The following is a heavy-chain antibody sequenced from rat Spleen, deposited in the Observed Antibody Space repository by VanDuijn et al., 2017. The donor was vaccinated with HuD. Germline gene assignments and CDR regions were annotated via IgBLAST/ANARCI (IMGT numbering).Heavy chain of an antibody. CDR2: ISYDGSST. CDR3: ARPTTGIPFNY. J-gene: IGHJ2*01. Sequence: EVQLVESDGGSVQPGRSLKLSCAASGFTFSDYYMAWVRQAPTKGLEWVATISYDGSSTYYRDSVKGRFTISRDNAKSTLYLQVDSPRSEDTAIYYCARPTTGIPFNYWGQGVMVTVSS. CDR1: GFTFSDYY. D-gene: IGHD1-9*01. V-gene: IGHV5-29*01.